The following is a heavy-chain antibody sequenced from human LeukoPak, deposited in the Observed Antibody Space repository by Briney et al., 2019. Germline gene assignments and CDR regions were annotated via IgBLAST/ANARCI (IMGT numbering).Heavy chain of an antibody. J-gene: IGHJ4*02. D-gene: IGHD3-10*01. CDR1: GFTFNNSA. V-gene: IGHV3-23*01. Sequence: GGSLRLSCAASGFTFNNSAMSWVRQAPGKGLEWVAAISGNGGRTYYTDSVKGRFTISRDNPKNTLYLLMNSLSAEDTALYYCAKEQTSSGYFDYWGQGTLVTVSS. CDR3: AKEQTSSGYFDY. CDR2: ISGNGGRT.